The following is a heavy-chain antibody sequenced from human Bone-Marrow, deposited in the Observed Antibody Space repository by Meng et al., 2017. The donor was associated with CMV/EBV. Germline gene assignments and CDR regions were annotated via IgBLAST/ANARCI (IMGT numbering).Heavy chain of an antibody. CDR2: IGTAGDT. J-gene: IGHJ6*02. V-gene: IGHV3-13*01. CDR3: ARDKRIQRKGYYYYYYGMDV. CDR1: GFTFSNYD. Sequence: GESLKISCAASGFTFSNYDMHWVRQATGKGLEWVSTIGTAGDTYYPGSVKGRFPISRDNAKNSLYLQMKSLRAEDTAVYYCARDKRIQRKGYYYYYYGMDVWGQGTTVTVSS. D-gene: IGHD2-15*01.